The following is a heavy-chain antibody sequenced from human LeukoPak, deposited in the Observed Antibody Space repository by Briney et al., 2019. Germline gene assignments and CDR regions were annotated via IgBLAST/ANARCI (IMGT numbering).Heavy chain of an antibody. V-gene: IGHV4-59*12. CDR2: IYDSGST. D-gene: IGHD1-26*01. J-gene: IGHJ4*02. CDR3: ATAFGGSYGG. Sequence: SETLSLTCTVSGGSISSYYWSWIRQPPGKGLEWIGYIYDSGSTNYNPSLKSRVTISVDTSKNQFSLKLSSVTAADTAVYYCATAFGGSYGGWGQGTLVTVSS. CDR1: GGSISSYY.